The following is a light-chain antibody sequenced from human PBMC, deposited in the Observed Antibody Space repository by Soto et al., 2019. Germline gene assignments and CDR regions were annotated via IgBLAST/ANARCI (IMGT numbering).Light chain of an antibody. V-gene: IGKV3-15*01. Sequence: EIVMTQSPATLSVSPGERVTLSCRASQSVSSNLAWYQQKSGQAPRLIIYGASTRATGIPARFSGSGSGTEFTLTISSLQSEDFAIYHCQQYNKWPPVTFGQGTRLEIK. J-gene: IGKJ5*01. CDR3: QQYNKWPPVT. CDR2: GAS. CDR1: QSVSSN.